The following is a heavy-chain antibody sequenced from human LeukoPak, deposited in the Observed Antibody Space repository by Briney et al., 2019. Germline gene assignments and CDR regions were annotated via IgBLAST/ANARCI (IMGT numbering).Heavy chain of an antibody. J-gene: IGHJ4*02. D-gene: IGHD6-13*01. V-gene: IGHV1-69*04. Sequence: SVKVSCKASGGTFSSYAISWVRQAPGQGLEWMGRIIPILGIANYAQKFQGRVTITADKSTSTAYMELSSLRSEDTAVYYCARAQQLVHGYFDYWGQGTLVTVSS. CDR2: IIPILGIA. CDR3: ARAQQLVHGYFDY. CDR1: GGTFSSYA.